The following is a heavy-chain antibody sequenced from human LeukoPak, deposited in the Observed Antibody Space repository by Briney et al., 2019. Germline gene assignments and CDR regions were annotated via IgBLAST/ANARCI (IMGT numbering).Heavy chain of an antibody. CDR1: GGAISSYY. CDR2: IHYTGST. V-gene: IGHV4-59*01. CDR3: ARGVGQYCSSTSCYALYYYYGMDV. J-gene: IGHJ6*02. D-gene: IGHD2-2*01. Sequence: SETLSLTCTVSGGAISSYYWSWIRQPPGTGLEWIGYIHYTGSTNYNPSLKSRVTISVDTSKNQFSLKLSSVTAADTAVYYCARGVGQYCSSTSCYALYYYYGMDVWGQGTTVTVSS.